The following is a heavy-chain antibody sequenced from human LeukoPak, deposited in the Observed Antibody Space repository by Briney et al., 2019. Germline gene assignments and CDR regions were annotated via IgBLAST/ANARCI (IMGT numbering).Heavy chain of an antibody. D-gene: IGHD3-9*01. CDR1: GFTFSSYG. CDR2: IRYDGSNK. V-gene: IGHV3-30*02. CDR3: ARGAYYDILTGYYIPFFDY. Sequence: GGSLRLSCAASGFTFSSYGMHWVRQAPGKGLEWVAFIRYDGSNKYYADSVKGRFTISRDNSKNTLYLQMNSLRAEDTAVYYCARGAYYDILTGYYIPFFDYWGQGTLVTVSS. J-gene: IGHJ4*02.